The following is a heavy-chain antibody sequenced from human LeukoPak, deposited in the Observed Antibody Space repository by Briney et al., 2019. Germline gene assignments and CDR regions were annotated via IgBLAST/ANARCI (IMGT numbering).Heavy chain of an antibody. D-gene: IGHD6-13*01. Sequence: SETLSLTCTVSGDSISSGNYWGWIRQPPGKGLEWIGSIFHTGSTYFNLSLKSRVTSSVDTSKNQFSLRLSSVSAADTAVYYCAREVRIAAAGANYFDYWGQGTLVTVSS. V-gene: IGHV4-38-2*02. CDR2: IFHTGST. J-gene: IGHJ4*02. CDR3: AREVRIAAAGANYFDY. CDR1: GDSISSGNY.